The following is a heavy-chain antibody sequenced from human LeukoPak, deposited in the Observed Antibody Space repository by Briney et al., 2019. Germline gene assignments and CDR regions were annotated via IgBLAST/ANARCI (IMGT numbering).Heavy chain of an antibody. CDR2: IYYSGST. D-gene: IGHD1-26*01. V-gene: IGHV4-59*08. CDR1: GGSISSYY. CDR3: VRAVSGSYYSDYYYGMDV. J-gene: IGHJ6*02. Sequence: SEALSLTCTVSGGSISSYYWSWIRQTPGKGLEWIGYIYYSGSTNYNPSLKSRVTISVDTSENQFSLKLSSVTAADTAVYYCVRAVSGSYYSDYYYGMDVWGQGTTVTVSS.